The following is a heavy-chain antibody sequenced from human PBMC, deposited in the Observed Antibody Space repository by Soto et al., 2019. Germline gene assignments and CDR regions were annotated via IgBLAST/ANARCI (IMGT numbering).Heavy chain of an antibody. CDR2: ISYDGTSK. V-gene: IGHV3-30-3*01. CDR1: GFTFSNYP. CDR3: ARDQVKGTVSVI. J-gene: IGHJ4*02. D-gene: IGHD1-1*01. Sequence: PGGSLRLSCAASGFTFSNYPIHWVRQAPGKGLEWVSVISYDGTSKYYAESVKGRFTISRDNSRNTMSLQMNSLKTEDTAVYYCARDQVKGTVSVIWGQGTLVTVSS.